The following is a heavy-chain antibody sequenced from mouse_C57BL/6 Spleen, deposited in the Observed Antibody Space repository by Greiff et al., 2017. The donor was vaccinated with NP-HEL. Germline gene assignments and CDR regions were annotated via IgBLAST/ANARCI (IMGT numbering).Heavy chain of an antibody. CDR3: ARGYPLDY. V-gene: IGHV1-63*01. CDR2: IYPGGGYT. Sequence: VQLQQSGAELVRPGTSVKMSCKASGYTFTNYWIGWAKQRPGHGLEWIGDIYPGGGYTTYNEKFKGKATRTADKSSSTAYMQFSSLTSEDSAIYYCARGYPLDYWGQGTTLTVSS. CDR1: GYTFTNYW. J-gene: IGHJ2*01.